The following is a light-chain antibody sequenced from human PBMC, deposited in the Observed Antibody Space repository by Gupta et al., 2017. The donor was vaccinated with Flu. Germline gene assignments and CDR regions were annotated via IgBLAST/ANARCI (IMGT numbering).Light chain of an antibody. V-gene: IGLV2-11*01. CDR2: NVS. CDR1: GSDVGGYNY. CDR3: CSYAGSYTFV. Sequence: QSALTQPRSVSGSPGQSVTISCTGTGSDVGGYNYVSWYRQHPGKAPHLIVSNVSKRPSGVPDRFSGSKSGNTASLTISGLQADDEADYYCCSYAGSYTFVFGGGTQLTVL. J-gene: IGLJ2*01.